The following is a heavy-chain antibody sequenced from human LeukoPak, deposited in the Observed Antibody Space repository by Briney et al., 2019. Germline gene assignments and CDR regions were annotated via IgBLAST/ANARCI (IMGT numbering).Heavy chain of an antibody. Sequence: GGSLRLSCAGSGFTFSSYAIHWLRQAPGKGLEYVSSISSNGGSTHYANSVKGRFTISRDNSKNTLYLQMGSLRTEDMAVYYCARGLHSGIAAENFEYWGHGTLVTVPS. CDR2: ISSNGGST. D-gene: IGHD6-25*01. CDR3: ARGLHSGIAAENFEY. CDR1: GFTFSSYA. J-gene: IGHJ4*01. V-gene: IGHV3-64*01.